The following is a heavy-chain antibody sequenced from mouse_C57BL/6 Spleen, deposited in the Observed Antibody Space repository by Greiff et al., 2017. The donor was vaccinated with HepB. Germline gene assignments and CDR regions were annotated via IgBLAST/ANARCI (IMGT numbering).Heavy chain of an antibody. Sequence: EVQLQQSGPELVKPGASVKISCKASGYTFTDYYMNWVKQSHGKSLEWIGDINPNNGGTSYNQKFKGKATLTVDKSSSTAYMELRSLTSEDSAVYYCARRGLGTHYYAMDYWGQGTSVTVSS. V-gene: IGHV1-26*01. CDR2: INPNNGGT. CDR1: GYTFTDYY. D-gene: IGHD3-3*01. J-gene: IGHJ4*01. CDR3: ARRGLGTHYYAMDY.